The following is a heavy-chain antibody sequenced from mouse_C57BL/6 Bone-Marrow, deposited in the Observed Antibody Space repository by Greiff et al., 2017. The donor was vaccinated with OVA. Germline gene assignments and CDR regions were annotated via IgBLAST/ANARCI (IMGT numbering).Heavy chain of an antibody. CDR1: GFSFNTYA. CDR2: IRSKSNNYAT. D-gene: IGHD3-3*01. Sequence: EVKLMESGGGLVQPKGSLKLSCAASGFSFNTYAMNWVRQAPGKGLEWVARIRSKSNNYATYYADSVKDRFTISRDDSESMLYLQMNNLKTEDTAMYYCVSSLGKGLFDYWGQGTTLTVSS. V-gene: IGHV10-1*01. J-gene: IGHJ2*01. CDR3: VSSLGKGLFDY.